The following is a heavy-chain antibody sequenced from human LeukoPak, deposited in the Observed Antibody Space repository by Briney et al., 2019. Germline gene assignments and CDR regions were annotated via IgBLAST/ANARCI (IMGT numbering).Heavy chain of an antibody. CDR3: ARAEMATIIAFDI. V-gene: IGHV4-38-2*02. D-gene: IGHD5-24*01. CDR2: IYHSGST. Sequence: SETLSLTCTVSGYSISSGYYWGWIRQPPGKGLEWIGSIYHSGSTYQNPSLKSRVTISVDTSKNQFSLKLSSVTAADTAVYYCARAEMATIIAFDIWGQGTMVTVSS. J-gene: IGHJ3*02. CDR1: GYSISSGYY.